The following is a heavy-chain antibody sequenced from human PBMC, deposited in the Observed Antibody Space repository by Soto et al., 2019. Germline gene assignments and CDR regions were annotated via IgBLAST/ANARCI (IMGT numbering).Heavy chain of an antibody. D-gene: IGHD6-19*01. CDR2: ISGFNGQT. Sequence: ASVKVSCKASGNTFASHGFSWVRQAPGQGLEWMGWISGFNGQTNYALKFQGRVTLTTDASTSTAYMELRSLRSDDTAVYFCGPVEPRGVAVVSDYWGQGTLVTVSS. J-gene: IGHJ4*02. CDR1: GNTFASHG. V-gene: IGHV1-18*01. CDR3: GPVEPRGVAVVSDY.